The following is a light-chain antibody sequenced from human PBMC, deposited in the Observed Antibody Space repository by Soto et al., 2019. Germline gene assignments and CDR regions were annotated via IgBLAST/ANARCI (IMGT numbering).Light chain of an antibody. Sequence: DIQMTQSPSTLSASVGDRVTIACRASQNIGDWLAWYQQKPGKAPNLLIYKASTLESGVPSRFSGSGSGTEFTLAISSLQPEGFATYYCQQYNDLSTFGGGTKVEI. CDR1: QNIGDW. V-gene: IGKV1-5*03. J-gene: IGKJ4*01. CDR2: KAS. CDR3: QQYNDLST.